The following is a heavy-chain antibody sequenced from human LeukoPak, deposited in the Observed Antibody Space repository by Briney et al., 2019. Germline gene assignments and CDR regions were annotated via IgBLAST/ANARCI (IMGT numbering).Heavy chain of an antibody. V-gene: IGHV3-74*01. CDR3: ARDQGPYY. Sequence: GGSLRHSRVVSVFTFSSDLMCWGPQAPGKGLWWGSRITTDGSGTRYADSLKGRVTISRDNDKNTLYLQINRLRAEETAVYYCARDQGPYYWGAGNLVTVSS. CDR2: ITTDGSGT. J-gene: IGHJ4*02. CDR1: VFTFSSDL.